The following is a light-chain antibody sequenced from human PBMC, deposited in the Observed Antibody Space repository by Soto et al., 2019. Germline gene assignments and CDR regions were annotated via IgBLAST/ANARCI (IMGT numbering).Light chain of an antibody. CDR1: QSVSSN. J-gene: IGKJ1*01. CDR2: GAS. V-gene: IGKV3-15*01. Sequence: IVMTQSPSTLSVSPEERAPLSCRASQSVSSNLAWYQQKPGQAPRLLIYGASTRATGIPARFSGSGSGTEFTLTISSLQPDDFATYYCQQYNSYSWTFGQGTEVDIK. CDR3: QQYNSYSWT.